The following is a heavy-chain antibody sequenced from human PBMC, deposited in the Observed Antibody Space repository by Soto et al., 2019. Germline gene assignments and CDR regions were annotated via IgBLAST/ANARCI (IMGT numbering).Heavy chain of an antibody. J-gene: IGHJ6*01. CDR1: GFTFSNAW. CDR3: TGESWCYVDSRGYAPGHYYYYGMGV. CDR2: ITSKTDGGTT. D-gene: IGHD3-22*01. Sequence: PGGSLRLSCAASGFTFSNAWMNWVRQAPGKGLEWVGRITSKTDGGTTDYAAPVKGRFTISRDDSKNTLYLQMNSLQTEHTGVYYCTGESWCYVDSRGYAPGHYYYYGMGVWGQGSTFT. V-gene: IGHV3-15*07.